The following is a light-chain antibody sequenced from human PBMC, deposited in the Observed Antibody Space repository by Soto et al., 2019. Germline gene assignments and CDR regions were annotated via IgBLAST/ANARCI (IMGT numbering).Light chain of an antibody. CDR1: QDIRNS. Sequence: DIQMTQSPSSLSASVGDRVTITCQASQDIRNSLNWYQQKPGKAPKLLIYDASNLETGVPSRFSGSGSGTDFSFTISSLQPEDIATYYCQQYENLPFTFGPGTKVEIK. J-gene: IGKJ3*01. CDR2: DAS. V-gene: IGKV1-33*01. CDR3: QQYENLPFT.